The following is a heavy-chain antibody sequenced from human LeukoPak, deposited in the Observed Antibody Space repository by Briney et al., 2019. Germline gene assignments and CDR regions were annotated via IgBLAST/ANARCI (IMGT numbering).Heavy chain of an antibody. CDR3: AKVGEQQLADY. D-gene: IGHD6-13*01. J-gene: IGHJ4*02. Sequence: PGRSLRLSCAASGFTFSSYAMHWVRQAPGKGLEWVAVISYDGSNKYYADSVKGRFTISRDNSKNTLYLQMNSLRAEDTAVYYCAKVGEQQLADYWGQGTLVTVSS. CDR1: GFTFSSYA. CDR2: ISYDGSNK. V-gene: IGHV3-30-3*01.